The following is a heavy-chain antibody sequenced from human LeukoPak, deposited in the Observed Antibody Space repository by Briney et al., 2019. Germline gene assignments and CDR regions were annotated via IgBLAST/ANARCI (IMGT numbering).Heavy chain of an antibody. CDR1: GYTFTSYA. Sequence: ASVKVSCKASGYTFTSYAMHWVRQAPGQRLEWMGWINAGNGNTKYSQKFQGRVTITRDTSASTAYMELSSLRSEDTAVYYCARAQYYYDSSGYSNPFFDYWGQGTLVTVSS. V-gene: IGHV1-3*01. CDR2: INAGNGNT. CDR3: ARAQYYYDSSGYSNPFFDY. J-gene: IGHJ4*02. D-gene: IGHD3-22*01.